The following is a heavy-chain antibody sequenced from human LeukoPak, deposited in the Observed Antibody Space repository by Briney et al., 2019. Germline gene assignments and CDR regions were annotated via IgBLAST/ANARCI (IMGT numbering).Heavy chain of an antibody. Sequence: SGTLSLTCTVSGGSISSYYWSWIRQPPGKGLEWIGFIFYSGTTNYNPSLKSRVTISVDTSKNQFSLKLSSVTAADTAVYYCARGGWNKFDYWGQGTLVTVSS. CDR2: IFYSGTT. J-gene: IGHJ4*02. CDR1: GGSISSYY. CDR3: ARGGWNKFDY. D-gene: IGHD3-22*01. V-gene: IGHV4-59*01.